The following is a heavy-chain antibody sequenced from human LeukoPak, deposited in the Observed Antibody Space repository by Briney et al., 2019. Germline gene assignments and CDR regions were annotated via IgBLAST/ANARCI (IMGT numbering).Heavy chain of an antibody. CDR3: ARGGPLLAP. V-gene: IGHV4-34*01. Sequence: SETLSLTCAVYGGSFSGYYWSWIRQPPGKGREWIGEINHSGSTNYNPSLKSRVTISVDTSKNQFSLKLSSVPAADTAVYYCARGGPLLAPWGQGTLVTVSS. J-gene: IGHJ5*02. CDR2: INHSGST. CDR1: GGSFSGYY. D-gene: IGHD2/OR15-2a*01.